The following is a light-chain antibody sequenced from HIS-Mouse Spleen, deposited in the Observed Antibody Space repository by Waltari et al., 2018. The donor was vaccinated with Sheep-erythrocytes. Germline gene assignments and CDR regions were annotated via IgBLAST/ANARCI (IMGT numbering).Light chain of an antibody. Sequence: QSVLTQPPSVSEVPRQRVTLSCSGSSSNIGNNAVNWYQQLPGKAPKPLIYYDDLLPSGVSDRFSGSKSGTSASLAISGLQSEDEADYYCAAWDDSLNGVVFGGGTKLTVL. V-gene: IGLV1-36*01. J-gene: IGLJ2*01. CDR1: SSNIGNNA. CDR3: AAWDDSLNGVV. CDR2: YDD.